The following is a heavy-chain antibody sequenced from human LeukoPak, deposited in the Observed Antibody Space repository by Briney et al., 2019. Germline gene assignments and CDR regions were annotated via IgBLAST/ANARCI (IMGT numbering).Heavy chain of an antibody. CDR3: AKDSSGSSWYWDY. CDR2: IRYDGSNK. Sequence: QPGGSLRLSCAASGFTFSIYAMSWVRQAPGKGLEWVTFIRYDGSNKYYADSVKGRFTISRDNSKNTLYLQMNSLRTEDTAVYYCAKDSSGSSWYWDYWGQGTLVTVSS. CDR1: GFTFSIYA. V-gene: IGHV3-30*02. J-gene: IGHJ4*02. D-gene: IGHD6-13*01.